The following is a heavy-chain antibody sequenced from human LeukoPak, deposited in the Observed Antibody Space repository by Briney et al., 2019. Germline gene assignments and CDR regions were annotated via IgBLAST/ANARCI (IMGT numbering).Heavy chain of an antibody. CDR3: ASLSYYYDSSGYLPYYFDY. V-gene: IGHV3-7*03. CDR1: GFTFSSYW. D-gene: IGHD3-22*01. Sequence: GGSLRLSCAASGFTFSSYWMSWVRQAPGKGLEWVANIKQDGSEKYYVDSVKGRFTISIDNAKNSLYLQMNSLRAEDTAVYYCASLSYYYDSSGYLPYYFDYWGQGTLVTVSS. CDR2: IKQDGSEK. J-gene: IGHJ4*02.